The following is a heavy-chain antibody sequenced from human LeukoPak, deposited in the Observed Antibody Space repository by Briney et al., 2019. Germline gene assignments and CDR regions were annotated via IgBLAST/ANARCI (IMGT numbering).Heavy chain of an antibody. Sequence: SETLSFTCAVYGVSLSGYYWSWIRQPPGKGLEWIGEINHSGSTNYNPSLKSRVTISVDTSKNQFSLKLSSVTAADTAVYYCAREYCSSTSCFGWFGPWGQGTLVTVSS. V-gene: IGHV4-34*01. CDR1: GVSLSGYY. J-gene: IGHJ5*02. CDR2: INHSGST. D-gene: IGHD2-2*01. CDR3: AREYCSSTSCFGWFGP.